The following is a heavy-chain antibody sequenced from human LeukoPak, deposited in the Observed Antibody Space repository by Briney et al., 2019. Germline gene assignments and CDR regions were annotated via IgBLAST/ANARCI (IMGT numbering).Heavy chain of an antibody. J-gene: IGHJ4*02. Sequence: PGGSLRISCATSGFSFTAYPMSWVRQAPGKGLEWVSSISGSGGRSDYAESVRGRFTISSDSSSNTLYLQMDGLRGDDTAVYYCAKVNNHGYNDYWGQGTLVTVSS. CDR2: ISGSGGRS. CDR3: AKVNNHGYNDY. CDR1: GFSFTAYP. D-gene: IGHD5-18*01. V-gene: IGHV3-23*01.